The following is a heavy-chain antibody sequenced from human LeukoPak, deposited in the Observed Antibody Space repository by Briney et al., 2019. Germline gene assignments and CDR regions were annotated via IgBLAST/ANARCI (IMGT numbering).Heavy chain of an antibody. D-gene: IGHD1-14*01. CDR1: GFTFSGSA. CDR3: SRHRLDNHYYYGMDV. J-gene: IGHJ6*02. CDR2: IRGKANRYAT. V-gene: IGHV3-73*01. Sequence: GESLELSFAASGFTFSGSAMHWVRQASGKGLEWLGRIRGKANRYATAYAASVKGRFTISRDDSANTAYLQMDRLRPEDTAVYYCSRHRLDNHYYYGMDVWGQGTTVTVSS.